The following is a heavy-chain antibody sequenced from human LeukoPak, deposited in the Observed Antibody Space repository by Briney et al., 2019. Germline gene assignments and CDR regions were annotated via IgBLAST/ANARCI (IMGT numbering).Heavy chain of an antibody. CDR2: FDPEDGET. J-gene: IGHJ4*02. CDR3: ATPAPNTYYYDSSGYYYFDY. CDR1: GYTLTELF. V-gene: IGHV1-24*01. Sequence: GASVKVSCKVSGYTLTELFMHWVRQAPGKGLEWMGGFDPEDGETIYAQKFQGRVTMTEDTSTDTAYMELSSLRSEDTAVYYCATPAPNTYYYDSSGYYYFDYWGQGTLVTVSS. D-gene: IGHD3-22*01.